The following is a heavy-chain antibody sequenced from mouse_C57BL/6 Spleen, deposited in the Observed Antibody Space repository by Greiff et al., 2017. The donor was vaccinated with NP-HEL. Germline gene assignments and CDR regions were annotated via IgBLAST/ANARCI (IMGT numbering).Heavy chain of an antibody. CDR1: GYTFTSYW. D-gene: IGHD2-5*01. CDR2: IDPSDSYT. J-gene: IGHJ4*01. V-gene: IGHV1-69*01. CDR3: ARHYSNYLYAMDY. Sequence: QVQLQQPGAELVMPGASVKLSCKASGYTFTSYWMHWVKQRPGQGLEWIGEIDPSDSYTNYNQKFKGKSTLTVDKSSSTAYMQLSSLTSEDSAVYYCARHYSNYLYAMDYWGQGTSVTVSS.